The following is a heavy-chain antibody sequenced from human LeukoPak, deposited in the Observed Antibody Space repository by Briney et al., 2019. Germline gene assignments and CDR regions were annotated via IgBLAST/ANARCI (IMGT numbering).Heavy chain of an antibody. CDR3: AKDSSRGDRARGLRNWFDP. CDR2: ISWNSGSI. D-gene: IGHD2-21*02. J-gene: IGHJ5*02. CDR1: GFTFDDYA. Sequence: PGRSLRLSCAASGFTFDDYAMHWVRQAPGKGLEWVSGISWNSGSIGYADSAKGRFTISRDNAKNSLYLQMNSLRAEDTALYYCAKDSSRGDRARGLRNWFDPWGQGTLVTVSS. V-gene: IGHV3-9*01.